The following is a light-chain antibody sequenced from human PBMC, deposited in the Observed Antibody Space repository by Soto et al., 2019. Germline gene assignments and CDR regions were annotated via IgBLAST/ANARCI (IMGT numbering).Light chain of an antibody. CDR2: EVR. CDR3: ASYTGSSTLV. CDR1: NNDVGGYNY. J-gene: IGLJ2*01. V-gene: IGLV2-14*01. Sequence: QSALAQPASVSGSPGQSITISCTGSNNDVGGYNYVCWYQQIPGKAPKLIIYEVRKRPSGISNRFSGSKSGNTASLTISGLQAEDEADYYCASYTGSSTLVFGAGTKVTVL.